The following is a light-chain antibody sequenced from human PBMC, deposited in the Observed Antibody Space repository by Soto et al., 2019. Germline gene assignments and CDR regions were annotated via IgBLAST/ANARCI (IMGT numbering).Light chain of an antibody. Sequence: ELVLTQSPGTLSLSPGERAALYCRASQSVSRTFLAWYQQKPGQDPRILIYAASSRATGIPDRFSGSVSGTDFNLTISSLQTEDSATYECQQSYSAIVAFGQLTKVDIK. J-gene: IGKJ1*01. CDR3: QQSYSAIVA. V-gene: IGKV3-20*01. CDR1: QSVSRTF. CDR2: AAS.